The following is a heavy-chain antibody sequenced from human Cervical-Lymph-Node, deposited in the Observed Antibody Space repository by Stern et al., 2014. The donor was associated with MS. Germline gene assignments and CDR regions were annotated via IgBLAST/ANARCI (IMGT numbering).Heavy chain of an antibody. Sequence: QVTLKESGPVLVKSTETLTLTCTVSGFSLRKAGMGVSWLRQPPGKALEWLEHIFSNDEKSYRTSLKSRLTISKDTSKSQVVLTMTNMDPLDTATYYCARTLLLLFGDFSSRWFDPWGQGTLVTVSS. CDR3: ARTLLLLFGDFSSRWFDP. CDR2: IFSNDEK. D-gene: IGHD2-21*01. J-gene: IGHJ5*02. V-gene: IGHV2-26*01. CDR1: GFSLRKAGMG.